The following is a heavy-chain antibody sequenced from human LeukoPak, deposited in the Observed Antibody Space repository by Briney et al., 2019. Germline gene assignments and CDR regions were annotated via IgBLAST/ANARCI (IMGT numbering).Heavy chain of an antibody. CDR2: IYYSGRT. CDR3: AYMADV. Sequence: PSETLSLTCTVSGGSISNVDYYWRRIRQPPGKVLEWIGYIYYSGRTYYNPTLKSQVTISVDTSKKQFSLKLGSVTAADTAVYYCAYMADVWGQGTTVTVSS. D-gene: IGHD1-14*01. CDR1: GGSISNVDYY. V-gene: IGHV4-30-4*01. J-gene: IGHJ6*02.